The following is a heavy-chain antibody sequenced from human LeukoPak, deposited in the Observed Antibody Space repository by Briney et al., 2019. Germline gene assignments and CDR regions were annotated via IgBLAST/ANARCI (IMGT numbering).Heavy chain of an antibody. Sequence: SETLSLTCTVSGGSISSYYWSWIRQPPGKGLKWIGYIYYSGSTNYNPSLKSRVTISVDTSKNQFSLKLSSVTAADTAVYYCARLPIRHRKDGSSSWDGYYYYYYGMDVWGQGTTVTVSS. V-gene: IGHV4-59*01. J-gene: IGHJ6*02. CDR1: GGSISSYY. D-gene: IGHD6-13*01. CDR3: ARLPIRHRKDGSSSWDGYYYYYYGMDV. CDR2: IYYSGST.